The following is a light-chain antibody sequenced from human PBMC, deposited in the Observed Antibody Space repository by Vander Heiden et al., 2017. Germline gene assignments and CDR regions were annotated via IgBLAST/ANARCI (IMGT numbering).Light chain of an antibody. Sequence: IVLTQSPDSLAVSLGERATVNCKSSQSVLYSSNNKNYLAWYQQKPGQPPKLLIYWASTRESGVPDRFSGRGSGTDFTLTISSLHAEDVAVYYCQHDYSTPAWTFGQGTKVEIK. V-gene: IGKV4-1*01. CDR1: QSVLYSSNNKNY. J-gene: IGKJ1*01. CDR3: QHDYSTPAWT. CDR2: WAS.